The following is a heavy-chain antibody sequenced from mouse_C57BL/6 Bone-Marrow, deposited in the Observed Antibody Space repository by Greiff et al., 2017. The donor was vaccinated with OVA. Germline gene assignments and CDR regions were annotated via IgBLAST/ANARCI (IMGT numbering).Heavy chain of an antibody. J-gene: IGHJ1*03. D-gene: IGHD1-1*01. CDR3: ARRLYYVWYFDV. CDR1: GYTFTSYW. CDR2: IHPNSGST. Sequence: VQLQQPGAELVKPGASVKLSCKASGYTFTSYWMHWVKQRPGQGLEWIGMIHPNSGSTNYNEKFKSKATLTVDKSSSTAYMQLSSLTSEDSAVYYCARRLYYVWYFDVWGTGTTLTVSS. V-gene: IGHV1-64*01.